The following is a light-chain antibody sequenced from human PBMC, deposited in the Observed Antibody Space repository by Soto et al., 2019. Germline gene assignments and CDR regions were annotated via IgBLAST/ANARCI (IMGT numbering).Light chain of an antibody. CDR2: KAS. CDR1: QSISSW. V-gene: IGKV1-5*03. CDR3: QQYNSDST. J-gene: IGKJ1*01. Sequence: DIQMTQSPSTLSASVGDRVTITCRASQSISSWLAWYQQKPGKAPSLLIYKASSLESGVPSRFSGNGSGTEFTLTISSLQPDDFATYYCQQYNSDSTFGQGTKVEIK.